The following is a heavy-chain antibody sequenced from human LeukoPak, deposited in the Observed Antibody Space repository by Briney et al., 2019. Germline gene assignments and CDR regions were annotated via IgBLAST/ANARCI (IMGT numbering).Heavy chain of an antibody. CDR2: ISAYNGNT. D-gene: IGHD6-13*01. CDR1: GYTFTSYG. Sequence: ASVKVSCKASGYTFTSYGISWVRQAPGQGLEWMGWISAYNGNTNYAQKLQGRVTMTTDTSTSTAYMELRSLRSDDTAVYYCARGHSCSWYVYYYGMDVWGQGTTVTVS. CDR3: ARGHSCSWYVYYYGMDV. J-gene: IGHJ6*02. V-gene: IGHV1-18*01.